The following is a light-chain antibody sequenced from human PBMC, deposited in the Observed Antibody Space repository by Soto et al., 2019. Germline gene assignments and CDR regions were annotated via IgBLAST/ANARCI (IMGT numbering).Light chain of an antibody. CDR1: QNVNNNY. V-gene: IGKV3-20*01. J-gene: IGKJ4*01. CDR2: GAS. CDR3: QQYGSAPLT. Sequence: EIVLTQSPGTLSLSPGERATLSRRASQNVNNNYLAWYQQKPGQAPRLLIYGASRRATDIPDRFSGSGSGTDFTLTISRLEPEDSAVYSCQQYGSAPLTFGGGTKVEIK.